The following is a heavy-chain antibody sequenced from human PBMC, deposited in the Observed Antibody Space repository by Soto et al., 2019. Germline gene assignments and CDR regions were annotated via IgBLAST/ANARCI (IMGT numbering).Heavy chain of an antibody. D-gene: IGHD2-21*02. V-gene: IGHV3-30*18. CDR1: GFTFSSYG. CDR3: AKALYPYCGDDCAIDY. CDR2: ISYDGSNK. Sequence: GGSLRLSCAASGFTFSSYGMHWVRQAPGKGLEWVAVISYDGSNKYYADSVKGRFTISRDNSKNTLYLQMNSLRAEDTAVYYCAKALYPYCGDDCAIDYWSRGTLVTVSS. J-gene: IGHJ4*02.